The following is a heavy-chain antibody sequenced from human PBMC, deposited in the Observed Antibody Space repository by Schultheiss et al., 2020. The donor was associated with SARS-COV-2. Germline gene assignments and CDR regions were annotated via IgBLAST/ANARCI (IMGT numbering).Heavy chain of an antibody. CDR2: INHSGST. J-gene: IGHJ3*02. D-gene: IGHD2-15*01. CDR1: GGSFSGYY. V-gene: IGHV4-34*01. Sequence: SETLSLTCAVYGGSFSGYYWSWIRQPPGKGLEWIGEINHSGSTNYNPSLKSRVTISVDTSKNQFSLKLSSVTAADTAVYYCARVLHARLHAFDIWGQGTMVTVSS. CDR3: ARVLHARLHAFDI.